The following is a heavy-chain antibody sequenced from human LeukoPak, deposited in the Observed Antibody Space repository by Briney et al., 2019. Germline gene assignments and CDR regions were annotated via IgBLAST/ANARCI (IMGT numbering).Heavy chain of an antibody. J-gene: IGHJ4*02. Sequence: ASVKVSCKASGYSFTSYGISWVRQAPGQGLESMGWISANSGNTNYAQKLQGRVTMTTDTSTSTAYMELRSLRSDDTAVYYCARDAADTVRGGDYWGQGSLVTVSS. CDR2: ISANSGNT. CDR1: GYSFTSYG. V-gene: IGHV1-18*01. CDR3: ARDAADTVRGGDY. D-gene: IGHD5-18*01.